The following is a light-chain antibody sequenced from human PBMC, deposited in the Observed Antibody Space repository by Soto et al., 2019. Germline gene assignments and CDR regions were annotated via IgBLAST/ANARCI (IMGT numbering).Light chain of an antibody. CDR2: DVT. J-gene: IGLJ1*01. V-gene: IGLV2-14*01. Sequence: QSVLTQPASVSGSPGQSITISCTGTSSDVGGYNFVSWYQQHPGKAPKLMIYDVTNRPSGVSNRSSGSKSGNTASLTISGLQAEDEADYYCLSYSSSTSPYVLGTGTKVTVL. CDR1: SSDVGGYNF. CDR3: LSYSSSTSPYV.